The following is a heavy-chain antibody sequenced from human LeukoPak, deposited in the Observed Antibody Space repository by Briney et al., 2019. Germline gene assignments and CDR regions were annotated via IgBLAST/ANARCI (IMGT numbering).Heavy chain of an antibody. Sequence: SETLSLTCTVSGGSISSSSYYWGWIRQPPGKGLEWIGSIYYSGSTYYNPSLKSRVTISVDTSKNQFSLKLSSVTAADTAVYYCARNNWNGAGWLDPWGQGTLVTVSS. CDR1: GGSISSSSYY. D-gene: IGHD1-20*01. CDR3: ARNNWNGAGWLDP. J-gene: IGHJ5*02. V-gene: IGHV4-39*07. CDR2: IYYSGST.